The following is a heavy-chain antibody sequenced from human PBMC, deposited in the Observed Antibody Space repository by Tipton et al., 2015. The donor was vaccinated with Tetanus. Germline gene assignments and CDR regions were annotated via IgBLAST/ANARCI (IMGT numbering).Heavy chain of an antibody. V-gene: IGHV3-23*01. D-gene: IGHD4-23*01. J-gene: IGHJ4*02. CDR2: ISGNGRRT. CDR3: ARRVYGGNTARFDS. CDR1: GFTFSGYA. Sequence: SLRLSCAASGFTFSGYAMSWVRQAPGKGLEWVSMISGNGRRTIYADSVRGRFTTSRDSSDDMVYLQMNSLRAEDTAVYFCARRVYGGNTARFDSWGQGTLVTVSS.